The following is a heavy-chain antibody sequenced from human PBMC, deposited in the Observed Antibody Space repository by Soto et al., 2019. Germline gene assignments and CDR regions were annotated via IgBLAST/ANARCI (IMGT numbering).Heavy chain of an antibody. D-gene: IGHD6-13*01. CDR3: AREYRASYSSSWLSFGMDV. CDR1: GGTFSSYA. Sequence: ASVKVSCKASGGTFSSYAISWVRQAPGQGLEWMGGIIPIFGTANYAQKFQGRVTITADESTSTAYMELSSLRSEDTAVYYCAREYRASYSSSWLSFGMDVWGQGTTVPVSS. CDR2: IIPIFGTA. J-gene: IGHJ6*02. V-gene: IGHV1-69*13.